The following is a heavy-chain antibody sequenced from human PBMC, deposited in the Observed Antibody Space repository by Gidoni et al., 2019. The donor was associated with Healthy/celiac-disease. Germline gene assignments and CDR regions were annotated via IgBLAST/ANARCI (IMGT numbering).Heavy chain of an antibody. D-gene: IGHD4-17*01. CDR3: ASTPRLSTHLDAFDI. CDR1: GYTFTRYY. CDR2: ITPSGGST. Sequence: QVQLVQSGAEVKQPGASVKVSCKASGYTFTRYYMHWLRQAPGQGLEWMGIITPSGGSTSYAQKFQGRVTMTRDTSTSTVYMELSSLRSEDTAVHYCASTPRLSTHLDAFDIWGQGTMVTVSS. V-gene: IGHV1-46*01. J-gene: IGHJ3*02.